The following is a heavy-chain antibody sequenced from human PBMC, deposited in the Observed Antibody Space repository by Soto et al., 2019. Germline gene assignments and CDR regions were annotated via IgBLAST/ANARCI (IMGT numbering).Heavy chain of an antibody. CDR3: ARGPDYYDSSGYYVFDY. CDR1: GGTFSSYA. Sequence: QVQLVQSGAEVKKPGSSVKVSCKASGGTFSSYAISWVRQAPGQGLEWMGGIIPIFGTANYAQKFQGRVKITADESTSTAYMELSSLRSEDTAVYYCARGPDYYDSSGYYVFDYWGQGTLVTVSS. D-gene: IGHD3-22*01. CDR2: IIPIFGTA. V-gene: IGHV1-69*01. J-gene: IGHJ4*02.